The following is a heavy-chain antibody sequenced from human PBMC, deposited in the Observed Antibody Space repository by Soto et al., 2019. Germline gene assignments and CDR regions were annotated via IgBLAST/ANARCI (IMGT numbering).Heavy chain of an antibody. CDR2: IIPIFGTA. J-gene: IGHJ3*02. CDR1: GGTFSSYA. CDR3: ARDLKPSQTPRAFDI. Sequence: SVKVSCKASGGTFSSYAISWVRQAPGQGLEWTGGIIPIFGTANYAQKFQGRVTITADESTSTAYMELSSLRSEDTAVYYCARDLKPSQTPRAFDIWGQGTMVTVSS. V-gene: IGHV1-69*13.